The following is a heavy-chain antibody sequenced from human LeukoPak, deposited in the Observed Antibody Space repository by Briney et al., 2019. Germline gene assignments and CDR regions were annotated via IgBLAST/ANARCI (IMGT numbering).Heavy chain of an antibody. CDR1: GYTFTGYY. CDR2: INPNSGGT. J-gene: IGHJ4*02. V-gene: IGHV1-2*02. CDR3: ARETAGSSGCDY. Sequence: ASVKVSCKASGYTFTGYYMHWVRQAPGQGLEWMGWINPNSGGTNYAQKFQGRVTMTRDTSISIAYMELSRLRSDDTAVYYCARETAGSSGCDYWGQGTLVTVSS. D-gene: IGHD6-19*01.